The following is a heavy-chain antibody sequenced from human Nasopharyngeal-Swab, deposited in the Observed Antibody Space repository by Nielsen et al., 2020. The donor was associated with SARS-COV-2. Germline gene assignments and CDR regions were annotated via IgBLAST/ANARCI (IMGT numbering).Heavy chain of an antibody. Sequence: SETLSLTCTVSGGSISSSRYYWGWIRQPPGKGLEWIGSIYYSGSTYYNPSLKSRVTISVDTSKNQFSLKLSSVTAADTAVYYCARQEYLNWFDPWGQGTLVTVSS. V-gene: IGHV4-39*01. CDR2: IYYSGST. J-gene: IGHJ5*02. D-gene: IGHD6-6*01. CDR1: GGSISSSRYY. CDR3: ARQEYLNWFDP.